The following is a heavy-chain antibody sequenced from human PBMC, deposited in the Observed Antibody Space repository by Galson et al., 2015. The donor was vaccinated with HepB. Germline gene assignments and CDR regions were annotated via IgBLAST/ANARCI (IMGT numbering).Heavy chain of an antibody. CDR1: GFTFSSYS. D-gene: IGHD6-13*01. J-gene: IGHJ2*01. CDR3: ARDVIAAAISGRYFDL. CDR2: ISSSSSYI. V-gene: IGHV3-21*01. Sequence: SLRLSCAASGFTFSSYSMNWVRQAPGKGLEWVSSISSSSSYIYYADSVKGRFTISRDNAKNSLYLQMNSLRAEDTAVYYCARDVIAAAISGRYFDLWGRGTLVTVSS.